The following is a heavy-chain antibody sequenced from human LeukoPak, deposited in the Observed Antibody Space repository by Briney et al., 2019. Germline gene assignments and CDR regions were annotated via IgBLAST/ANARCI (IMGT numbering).Heavy chain of an antibody. D-gene: IGHD4-17*01. J-gene: IGHJ1*01. CDR1: GFTFSSYA. CDR3: ARNLHDYDIPARPLQH. Sequence: GGSLRLSCAASGFTFSSYAMHWVRQAPGKGLEWVAVISYDGSNKYYADSVKGRFTISRDSSKNTLYLQMNSLRAEDTAVYYCARNLHDYDIPARPLQHWGQGTLVTVSS. V-gene: IGHV3-30-3*01. CDR2: ISYDGSNK.